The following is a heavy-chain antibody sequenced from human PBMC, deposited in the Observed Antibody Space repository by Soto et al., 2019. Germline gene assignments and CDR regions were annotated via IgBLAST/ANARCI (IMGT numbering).Heavy chain of an antibody. CDR3: AREKLDLDDYSNPRNLYYFDY. J-gene: IGHJ4*02. CDR2: IYYSGST. D-gene: IGHD4-4*01. V-gene: IGHV4-31*03. CDR1: GGSISSGGYY. Sequence: PSETLSLTCTVSGGSISSGGYYWSWIRQHPGKGLEWIGYIYYSGSTYYNPSLKSRVTISVDTSKNQFSLKLSSVTAADTAVYYCAREKLDLDDYSNPRNLYYFDYWGQGTLVNVSS.